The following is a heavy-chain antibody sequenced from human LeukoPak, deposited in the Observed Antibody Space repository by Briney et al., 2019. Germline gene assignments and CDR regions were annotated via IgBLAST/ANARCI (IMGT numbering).Heavy chain of an antibody. CDR2: IYHSGST. V-gene: IGHV4-38-2*02. CDR3: ARDSDSSGSVDY. D-gene: IGHD3-22*01. CDR1: GYSISSGYY. J-gene: IGHJ4*02. Sequence: SETLSLTCAVSGYSISSGYYWGWIRQPPGKGLEWIGSIYHSGSTYYNPSLKSRVTISVDTSKNQFSLKLSSVTAADTAVYYCARDSDSSGSVDYWGQGTLVTVSS.